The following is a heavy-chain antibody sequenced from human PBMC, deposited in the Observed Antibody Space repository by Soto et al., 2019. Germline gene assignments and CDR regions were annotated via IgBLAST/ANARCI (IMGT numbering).Heavy chain of an antibody. V-gene: IGHV3-30-3*02. CDR3: AKLRDFVVLPAGILDY. D-gene: IGHD2-8*01. CDR1: GFTFSSYA. CDR2: ISYDGSNK. Sequence: SGGSLRLSCAASGFTFSSYAMHWVRQAPGKGLEWVAVISYDGSNKYYADSVKGRFTISRDNSKNTLYLQMNSLRTEDTAIYYCAKLRDFVVLPAGILDYWGPGTLVTVSS. J-gene: IGHJ4*02.